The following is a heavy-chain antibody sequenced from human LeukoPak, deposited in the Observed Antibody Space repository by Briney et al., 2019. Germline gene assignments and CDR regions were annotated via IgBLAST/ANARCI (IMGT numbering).Heavy chain of an antibody. CDR2: IFHDDSGE. CDR3: ARIWLRAFDS. J-gene: IGHJ3*02. V-gene: IGHV5-51*01. Sequence: GESLMISCKGSGYSFTNYWMVWVRQMPGKSLEWMGIIFHDDSGERYRPSFQGEVTISADKSISTAYLQWSSLNASDTARYYCARIWLRAFDSWGQGIMVTVSS. CDR1: GYSFTNYW. D-gene: IGHD3-16*01.